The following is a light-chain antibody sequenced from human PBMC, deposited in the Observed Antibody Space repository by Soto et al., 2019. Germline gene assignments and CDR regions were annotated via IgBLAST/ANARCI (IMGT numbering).Light chain of an antibody. V-gene: IGLV1-40*01. CDR1: ISNIGAGYD. CDR2: GNT. Sequence: QSVLTQPPSVSGAPGQRVTISCTGSISNIGAGYDVHWYQHLPGTAPKLLIYGNTNRPSGVPDRFSGSKSGTSASLAITGLQAEDEADYYCQAYDSSLSGFYVFGTGTKVTVL. J-gene: IGLJ1*01. CDR3: QAYDSSLSGFYV.